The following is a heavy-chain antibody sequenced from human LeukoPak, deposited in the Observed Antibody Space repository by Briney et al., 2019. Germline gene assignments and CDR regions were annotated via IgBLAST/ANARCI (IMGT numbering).Heavy chain of an antibody. D-gene: IGHD3-10*01. Sequence: SQTLSLTCAISGDSVSSTKSAWNWIRQSSSGGLEWLGRTYYRSKWYNDYAVSVQGRITITPDTSKNQFSLQLNSVTPEDTAVYYCARSFGSGRIIGYWGQGTLVTVSS. J-gene: IGHJ4*02. CDR2: TYYRSKWYN. V-gene: IGHV6-1*01. CDR3: ARSFGSGRIIGY. CDR1: GDSVSSTKSA.